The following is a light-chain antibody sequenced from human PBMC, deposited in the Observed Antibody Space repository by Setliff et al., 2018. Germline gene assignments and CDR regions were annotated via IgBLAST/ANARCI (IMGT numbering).Light chain of an antibody. CDR1: SSDVGGYNY. V-gene: IGLV2-11*01. CDR2: DVS. CDR3: CSYAGSYPYV. J-gene: IGLJ1*01. Sequence: ALTQPRSVSGSPGQSVTISCTGTSSDVGGYNYVSWYQQYPGKAPKLMIYDVSKRPSGVPDRFSGSKSGNTASLTISGLQAEDEADYYCCSYAGSYPYVFGTGTKSPS.